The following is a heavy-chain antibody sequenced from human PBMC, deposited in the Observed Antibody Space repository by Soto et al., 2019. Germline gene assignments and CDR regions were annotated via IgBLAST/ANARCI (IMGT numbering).Heavy chain of an antibody. CDR2: ISSNGGST. D-gene: IGHD1-26*01. CDR3: ARVRVGATTADYYYYAMDV. J-gene: IGHJ6*02. Sequence: GGSLRLSCAASGFTFSSYGMHWVRQAPGKGLEYVSAISSNGGSTYYANSVKGRVTMTRDTSTSTVYMELSSLRSEDTAVYYCARVRVGATTADYYYYAMDVWGQGTTVTVSS. V-gene: IGHV3-64*01. CDR1: GFTFSSYG.